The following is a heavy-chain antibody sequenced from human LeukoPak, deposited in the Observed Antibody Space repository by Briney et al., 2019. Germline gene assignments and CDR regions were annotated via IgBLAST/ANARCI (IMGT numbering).Heavy chain of an antibody. Sequence: ASETLSLTCTVSGGSISSYYWSWIRQPPGKGLEWIGYIYYSGSINYNPSLKSRVTISVDTSKNQFSLKLSSVTAADTAVYYCARGIAAAGTGAFDIWGQGTMVTVSS. CDR3: ARGIAAAGTGAFDI. D-gene: IGHD6-13*01. CDR1: GGSISSYY. V-gene: IGHV4-59*01. J-gene: IGHJ3*02. CDR2: IYYSGSI.